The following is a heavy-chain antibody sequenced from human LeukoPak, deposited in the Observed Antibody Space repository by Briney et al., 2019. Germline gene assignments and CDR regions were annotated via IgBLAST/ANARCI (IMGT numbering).Heavy chain of an antibody. D-gene: IGHD1-26*01. CDR1: GFTLSNYS. J-gene: IGHJ3*01. CDR2: VSDDVHMT. Sequence: GRALRLSCAPSGFTLSNYSINWVRQAPGLGLEWVAVVSDDVHMTYYADSVKGRFSLSRDNSQNSINLRMNSLRPPDTAVYYTSKEGLLLREGIVPLLFASDLWGEGTLVTVSS. CDR3: SKEGLLLREGIVPLLFASDL. V-gene: IGHV3-30*18.